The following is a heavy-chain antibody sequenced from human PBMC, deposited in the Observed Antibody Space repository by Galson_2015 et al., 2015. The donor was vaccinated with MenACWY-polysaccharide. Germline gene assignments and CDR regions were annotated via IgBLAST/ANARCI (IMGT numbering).Heavy chain of an antibody. J-gene: IGHJ5*02. V-gene: IGHV4-59*01. CDR3: AGLMAGSPFGWFDP. CDR2: IYYTGTT. D-gene: IGHD6-19*01. Sequence: GKGLEWIASIYYTGTTKYNPSLTSRVTISVDTSRKYFSLKLSSVTAADTAVYYCAGLMAGSPFGWFDPWGQGTLVTVSS.